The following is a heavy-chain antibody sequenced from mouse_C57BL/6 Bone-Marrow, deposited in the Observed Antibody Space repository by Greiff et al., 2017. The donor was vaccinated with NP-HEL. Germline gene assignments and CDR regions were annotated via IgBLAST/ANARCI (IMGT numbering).Heavy chain of an antibody. CDR2: ISNGGGST. D-gene: IGHD1-1*01. CDR3: ARRDYGSSGGFAY. Sequence: DVQLVESGGGLVQPGGSLKLSCAASGFTFSDYYMYWVRQTPEKRLEWVAYISNGGGSTYYPDTVKGRFTISRDNAKNTLYLQMSRLKSEDTAMYYCARRDYGSSGGFAYWGQGTLVTVSA. V-gene: IGHV5-12*01. J-gene: IGHJ3*01. CDR1: GFTFSDYY.